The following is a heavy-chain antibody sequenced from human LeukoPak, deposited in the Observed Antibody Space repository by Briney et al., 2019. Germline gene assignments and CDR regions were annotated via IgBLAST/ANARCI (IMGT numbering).Heavy chain of an antibody. CDR2: ISYDGSNK. D-gene: IGHD1-26*01. CDR3: VREASGVSSSAFDV. J-gene: IGHJ3*01. CDR1: GFTFSSYG. V-gene: IGHV3-30*03. Sequence: GGSLRLSCAASGFTFSSYGMHWVRQAPGKGLEWVAVISYDGSNKYYADSVKGRFTISRDNSKNTLYPQMNSLRVDDTAVYYCVREASGVSSSAFDVWGQGTMVTVSS.